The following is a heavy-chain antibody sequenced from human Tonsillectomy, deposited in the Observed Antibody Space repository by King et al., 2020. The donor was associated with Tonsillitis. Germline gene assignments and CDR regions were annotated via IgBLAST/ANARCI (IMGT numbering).Heavy chain of an antibody. J-gene: IGHJ3*02. CDR1: GFTFSSYA. V-gene: IGHV3-30-3*01. CDR2: ISYDGSNK. CDR3: ARGERTGTTTDAFDI. D-gene: IGHD1-14*01. Sequence: VQLVESGGGVVQPGRSLRLSCAASGFTFSSYAMHWVRQAPGKGLEWVAGISYDGSNKYYADSVKCRFTISRDNSKNTLYLQMNSLRAEDTAVYYCARGERTGTTTDAFDIWGQGTMVTVSS.